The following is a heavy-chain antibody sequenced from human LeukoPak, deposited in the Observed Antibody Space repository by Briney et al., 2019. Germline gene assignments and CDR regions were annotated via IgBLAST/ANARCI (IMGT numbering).Heavy chain of an antibody. CDR1: GGSFSDYY. J-gene: IGHJ4*02. CDR2: INHSGST. V-gene: IGHV4-34*01. CDR3: ARLQLWATFDY. D-gene: IGHD5-18*01. Sequence: SETLSLTCAVYGGSFSDYYWSWIRQPPGKGLEWIGEINHSGSTNHNPSLKSRVTISVDTSKNQFSLKLSSVTAADTAVYYCARLQLWATFDYWAREPWSPSPQ.